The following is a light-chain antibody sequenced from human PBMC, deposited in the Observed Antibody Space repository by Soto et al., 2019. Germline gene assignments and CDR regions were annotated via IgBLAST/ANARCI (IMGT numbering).Light chain of an antibody. Sequence: QSVLTQPPSASGTPGQRVTISCSGSSSNIGSLSVDWYQHLPGTAPKLLIYSDYQRPSRVPDPFSGSKSGTSASLAISGLESEDDADYYCAAWNGTLNGLYVFGTGTKVTVL. CDR1: SSNIGSLS. CDR2: SDY. CDR3: AAWNGTLNGLYV. V-gene: IGLV1-44*01. J-gene: IGLJ1*01.